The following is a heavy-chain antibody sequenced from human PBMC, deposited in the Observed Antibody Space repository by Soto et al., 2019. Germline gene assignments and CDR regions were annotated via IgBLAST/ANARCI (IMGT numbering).Heavy chain of an antibody. V-gene: IGHV2-5*05. CDR2: VYWDDDK. D-gene: IGHD3-10*01. CDR1: GFSLCTSGVG. CDR3: AHATRAAPLQYYIDI. J-gene: IGHJ6*03. Sequence: SGPTLVNPTQTLTLTCTFSGFSLCTSGVGVGWIRQPPEKALEWLALVYWDDDKRYGPSLRGRLTITKVTSKNQVVLTMTNVDPVDTATYYCAHATRAAPLQYYIDIWGEGTTVTVSS.